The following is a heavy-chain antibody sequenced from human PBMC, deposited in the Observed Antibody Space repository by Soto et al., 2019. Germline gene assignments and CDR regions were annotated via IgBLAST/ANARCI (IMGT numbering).Heavy chain of an antibody. D-gene: IGHD3-3*01. J-gene: IGHJ5*02. Sequence: GGSLRLSCAASGFTFSSYWMSWVRQAPGKGLEWVANRKQDGSEKDYVDSGKGRCTISRGNAKNSLYLQMNSLRAEDTAVYYCVRGKTFFGVVNWFGPWGQGTLGPV. V-gene: IGHV3-7*01. CDR1: GFTFSSYW. CDR3: VRGKTFFGVVNWFGP. CDR2: RKQDGSEK.